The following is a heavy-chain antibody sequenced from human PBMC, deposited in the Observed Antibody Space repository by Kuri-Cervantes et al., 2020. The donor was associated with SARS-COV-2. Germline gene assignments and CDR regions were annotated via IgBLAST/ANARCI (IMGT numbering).Heavy chain of an antibody. Sequence: GESLKISCKASGYTFTSYYMHWVRQAPGQGLEWMGIINPSGGSTSYAQKFQGRVTITADESTSTAYMELSSLRSEDTAVYYCARSPFDYGDYQYFDLWGRGTLVTVSS. V-gene: IGHV1-46*01. CDR2: INPSGGST. J-gene: IGHJ2*01. D-gene: IGHD4-17*01. CDR1: GYTFTSYY. CDR3: ARSPFDYGDYQYFDL.